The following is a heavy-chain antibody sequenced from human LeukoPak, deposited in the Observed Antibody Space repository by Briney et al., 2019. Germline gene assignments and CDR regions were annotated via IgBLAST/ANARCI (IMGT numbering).Heavy chain of an antibody. V-gene: IGHV1-2*02. D-gene: IGHD5/OR15-5a*01. CDR1: GYTFSVNY. CDR2: SNPNNGGT. CDR3: ARLAVSTFDY. J-gene: IGHJ4*02. Sequence: ASVNVSCKASGYTFSVNYMHWVRLAPAQGLEWMVWSNPNNGGTKYSQKFLGSLTMTRVASSSTAYLVLSRLRSAATAVYYCARLAVSTFDYWGQGTLVTVSS.